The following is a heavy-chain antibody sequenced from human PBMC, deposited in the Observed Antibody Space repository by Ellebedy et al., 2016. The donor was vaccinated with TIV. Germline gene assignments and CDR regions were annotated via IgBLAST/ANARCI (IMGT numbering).Heavy chain of an antibody. CDR3: ARCVVAHAAFDI. V-gene: IGHV3-21*01. CDR1: GFTFSTYS. D-gene: IGHD2-15*01. J-gene: IGHJ3*02. Sequence: GESLKISCAASGFTFSTYSMNWVRQAPGKGLEWASSISGSRSYIYYADSVKGRFTISRDNAKNSLYLQMNSLRGEDTAVYYCARCVVAHAAFDIWGQGTMVTVSS. CDR2: ISGSRSYI.